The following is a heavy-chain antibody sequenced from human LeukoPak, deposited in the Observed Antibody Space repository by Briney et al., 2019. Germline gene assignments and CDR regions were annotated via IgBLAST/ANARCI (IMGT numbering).Heavy chain of an antibody. D-gene: IGHD1-26*01. J-gene: IGHJ3*02. Sequence: SETLSLTCAVYGGSFSGYYRSWIRQPPGKGLEWIGEINHSGSTNYNPSLKSRVTISVDTSKNQFSLKLSSVTAADTAVYYCARVSIRIVGATPLLDAFDIWGQGTMVTVSS. CDR3: ARVSIRIVGATPLLDAFDI. CDR1: GGSFSGYY. V-gene: IGHV4-34*01. CDR2: INHSGST.